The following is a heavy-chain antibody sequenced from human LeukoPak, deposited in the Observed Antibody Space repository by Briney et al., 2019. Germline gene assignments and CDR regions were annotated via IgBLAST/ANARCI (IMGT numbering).Heavy chain of an antibody. D-gene: IGHD3-3*01. CDR1: GYTFTSYY. CDR2: IIPIFGTA. V-gene: IGHV1-69*13. CDR3: AGDFWSGYRYYYYYMDV. Sequence: GASVKVSCKASGYTFTSYYMHWVRQAPGQGLEWMGGIIPIFGTANYAQKFQGRVTITADESTSTAYMELSSLRSEDTAVYYCAGDFWSGYRYYYYYMDVWGKGTTVTVSS. J-gene: IGHJ6*03.